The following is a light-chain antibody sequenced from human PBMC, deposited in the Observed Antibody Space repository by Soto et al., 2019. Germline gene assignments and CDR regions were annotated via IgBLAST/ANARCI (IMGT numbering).Light chain of an antibody. CDR1: QSVSNNY. CDR3: QQYGSSGT. Sequence: EIVLTQSPGTLSLSPWERATLCCRASQSVSNNYLAWYQQKPGQAPRLLIYGASNRATGIPDRFSGSGSGTDFTLTISRLEPEDFAVYYCQQYGSSGTFGQGTKVDI. J-gene: IGKJ1*01. CDR2: GAS. V-gene: IGKV3-20*01.